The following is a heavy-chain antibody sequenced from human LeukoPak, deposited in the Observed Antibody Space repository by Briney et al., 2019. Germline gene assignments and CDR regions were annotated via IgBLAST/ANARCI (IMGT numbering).Heavy chain of an antibody. Sequence: SETLSLTCTVSGGSISSGDYYWSWIRQPPGKGLEWIGYIYYSGSTYYNPSLKSRVTISVDTSKNQFSLKLSSVTAADTAVYYCARTLWFGEPSSGKWFDPWGQGTLVTVSS. CDR3: ARTLWFGEPSSGKWFDP. CDR1: GGSISSGDYY. J-gene: IGHJ5*02. V-gene: IGHV4-30-4*01. D-gene: IGHD3-10*01. CDR2: IYYSGST.